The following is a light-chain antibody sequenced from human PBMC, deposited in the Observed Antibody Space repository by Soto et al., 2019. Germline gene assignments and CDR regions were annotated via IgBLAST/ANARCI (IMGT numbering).Light chain of an antibody. J-gene: IGKJ1*01. V-gene: IGKV3-15*01. CDR3: QHYNSYSEA. CDR2: GAS. CDR1: QTISSS. Sequence: EIVMTQSPATLSMSPGERATLSCWASQTISSSLAWYQQKPGQAPRLLIYGASTRAAGVPVRFSGSGSGTEFTLTINRLEPEDFAVYYCQHYNSYSEAFGQGTKVELK.